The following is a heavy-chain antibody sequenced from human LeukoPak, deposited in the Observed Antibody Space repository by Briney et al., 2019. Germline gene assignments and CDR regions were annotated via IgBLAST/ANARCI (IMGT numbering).Heavy chain of an antibody. CDR1: GFTFSSYG. V-gene: IGHV3-30*18. CDR2: ISYDGSNK. CDR3: AKELWFGEFAFDY. Sequence: GRSLRLSCAASGFTFSSYGMHWVRQAPGKGLEWVAVISYDGSNKYYADSVKGRFTISRDNSKNTLYLQMNSLRAEDTAVYYCAKELWFGEFAFDYWGQGTLVTVSS. D-gene: IGHD3-10*01. J-gene: IGHJ4*02.